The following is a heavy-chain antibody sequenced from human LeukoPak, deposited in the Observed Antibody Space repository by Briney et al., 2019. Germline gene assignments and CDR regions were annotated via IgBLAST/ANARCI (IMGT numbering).Heavy chain of an antibody. V-gene: IGHV3-23*01. Sequence: GGSLRLSCAAPGFTFSSYAMSWVRQAPGKGLEWVSAISGSGGSTYYADSVKGRFTISRDNSKNTLYLQMNSLRAEDTAVYYCANIAVAGIAFDYWGQGTLVTVSS. CDR2: ISGSGGST. J-gene: IGHJ4*02. CDR3: ANIAVAGIAFDY. D-gene: IGHD6-19*01. CDR1: GFTFSSYA.